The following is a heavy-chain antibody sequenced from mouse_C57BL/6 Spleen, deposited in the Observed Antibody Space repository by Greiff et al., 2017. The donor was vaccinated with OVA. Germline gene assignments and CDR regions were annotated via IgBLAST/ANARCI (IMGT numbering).Heavy chain of an antibody. V-gene: IGHV10-1*01. CDR2: IRSKSNNYAT. CDR1: GFSFNTYA. CDR3: VRQVSWDNYFDY. Sequence: EVKLVESGGGLVQPKGSLKLSCAASGFSFNTYAMNWVRQAPGKGLEWVARIRSKSNNYATYYADSVKDRFTISRDDSESMLYLQMNNLKTEDTAMDYCVRQVSWDNYFDYWGQGTTLTVSS. D-gene: IGHD4-1*01. J-gene: IGHJ2*01.